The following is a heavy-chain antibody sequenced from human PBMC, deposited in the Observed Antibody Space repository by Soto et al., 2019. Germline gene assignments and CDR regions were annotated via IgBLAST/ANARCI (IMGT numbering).Heavy chain of an antibody. Sequence: EVQVVETGGGWIQPGGSLRLSCAVSGFTVSSYYMSWVRQPPGKGPEWVSDIYSGGSTYYADSVKGRFTISRDTSENTLYLQMNSLRAEDTAVYYCARERDGHNPNWFDLWGQGTLVTVSS. D-gene: IGHD2-8*01. V-gene: IGHV3-53*02. J-gene: IGHJ5*02. CDR1: GFTVSSYY. CDR2: IYSGGST. CDR3: ARERDGHNPNWFDL.